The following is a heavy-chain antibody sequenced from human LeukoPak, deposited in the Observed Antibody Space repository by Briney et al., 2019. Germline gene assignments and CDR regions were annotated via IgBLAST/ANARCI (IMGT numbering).Heavy chain of an antibody. J-gene: IGHJ6*03. CDR1: DYTFTSYG. V-gene: IGHV1-18*01. CDR3: ARVRGRGYYDSSGLGYYYYMDV. CDR2: ISAYNGNT. Sequence: ASVKVSCKASDYTFTSYGISWVRQAPGQGLEWMGWISAYNGNTNYAQKLQGRVTMTTDTSTSTAYMELRSLRSDDTAVYYCARVRGRGYYDSSGLGYYYYMDVWGKGTTVTISS. D-gene: IGHD3-22*01.